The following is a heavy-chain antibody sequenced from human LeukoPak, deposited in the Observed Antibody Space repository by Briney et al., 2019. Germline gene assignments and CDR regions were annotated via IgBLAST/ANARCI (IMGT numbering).Heavy chain of an antibody. CDR3: ARDPGLYSGSPGGDAFDI. D-gene: IGHD1-26*01. Sequence: ASVKVSCKASGYTFTSYGISWVRQAPGQGLEWMGWISAYNGNTNYAQKLQGRVTMTTDTSTSTAYMELRSLRSDDTAVYYCARDPGLYSGSPGGDAFDIWGQGTMVTVSS. CDR2: ISAYNGNT. J-gene: IGHJ3*02. CDR1: GYTFTSYG. V-gene: IGHV1-18*01.